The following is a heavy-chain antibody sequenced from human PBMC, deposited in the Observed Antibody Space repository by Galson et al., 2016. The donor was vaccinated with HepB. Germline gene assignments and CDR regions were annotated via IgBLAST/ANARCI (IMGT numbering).Heavy chain of an antibody. CDR2: ISGSGAGT. Sequence: SLRLSCAASGFIFSNYAMSWVRQAPGKGLEWVSAISGSGAGTNYADSGRGRFTISRDNAKDSLYLQMNSLRVEDTAVFFCARDGGKSNGFPFDLWGRGTLVTVSS. D-gene: IGHD5-18*01. J-gene: IGHJ5*02. CDR3: ARDGGKSNGFPFDL. CDR1: GFIFSNYA. V-gene: IGHV3-23*01.